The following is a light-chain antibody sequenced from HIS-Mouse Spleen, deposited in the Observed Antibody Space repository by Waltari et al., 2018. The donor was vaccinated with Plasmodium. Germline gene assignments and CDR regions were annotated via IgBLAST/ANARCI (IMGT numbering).Light chain of an antibody. CDR1: VLAKTY. CDR3: YSAADNNLV. CDR2: KDR. Sequence: SYELTQPSSVSVSPGQTARITCSGDVLAKTYARWFQQKPGQAPVLVIYKDRERPSGIPERFSGSSSGTTVTLTISGAQVEDEADYYCYSAADNNLVFGGGTKLTVL. V-gene: IGLV3-27*01. J-gene: IGLJ3*02.